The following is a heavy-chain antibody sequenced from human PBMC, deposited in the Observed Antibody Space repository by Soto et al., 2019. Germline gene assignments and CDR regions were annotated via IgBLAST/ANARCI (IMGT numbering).Heavy chain of an antibody. J-gene: IGHJ4*02. CDR1: GGTFSSYR. CDR3: VRDSGAKLSSS. V-gene: IGHV1-69*01. Sequence: QVQLVQSGAEVKKPGSSVRVSCKASGGTFSSYRLNWLRQAPGHGLEWVGGIVPIRRAAEYAQGFQGRVTITADETTRTSYMELRSLKSQDTAVYYCVRDSGAKLSSSWGQGTLVTVSS. D-gene: IGHD6-13*01. CDR2: IVPIRRAA.